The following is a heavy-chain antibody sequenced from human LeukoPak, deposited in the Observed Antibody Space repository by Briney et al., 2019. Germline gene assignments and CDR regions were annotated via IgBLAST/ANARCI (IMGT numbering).Heavy chain of an antibody. CDR1: GGSISSYY. CDR3: ARDSSSGIDY. CDR2: IYYSGST. Sequence: SETLSLTCTVSGGSISSYYWSWIRQPPGKGLEWIGYIYYSGSTNYNPSLKSRVTISVDTSKNQFSLKLSSVTAADTAVYYCARDSSSGIDYWGQGTLVTVSS. J-gene: IGHJ4*02. D-gene: IGHD6-6*01. V-gene: IGHV4-59*12.